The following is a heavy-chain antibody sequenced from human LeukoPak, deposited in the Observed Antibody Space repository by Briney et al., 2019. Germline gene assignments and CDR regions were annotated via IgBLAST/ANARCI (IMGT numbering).Heavy chain of an antibody. CDR2: IAYDGANK. CDR3: ARELEAFDI. CDR1: AFTFSSYA. J-gene: IGHJ3*02. D-gene: IGHD1-1*01. V-gene: IGHV3-30*01. Sequence: AGGSLRLSCAASAFTFSSYAMHWVRQAPGKGLEWVAVIAYDGANKNYAESVKGRFTISRDNSKNTLYLQINSLRAEDTAMYYSARELEAFDIWGQGTMVTVSS.